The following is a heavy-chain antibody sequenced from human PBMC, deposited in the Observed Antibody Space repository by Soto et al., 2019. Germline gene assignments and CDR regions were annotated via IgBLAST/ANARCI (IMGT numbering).Heavy chain of an antibody. J-gene: IGHJ3*01. CDR2: ISYDGSNK. CDR1: GFTFSSYG. V-gene: IGHV3-30*03. Sequence: QVQLVESGGGVVQPGRSLRLSCAASGFTFSSYGMHWVRQAPGKGLEWVAVISYDGSNKYYADSVKGRFTISRDNSKNTLYLQMNSLRAEDTAVYYCAPGQGAVPSWGQGTMVTVSS. D-gene: IGHD6-19*01. CDR3: APGQGAVPS.